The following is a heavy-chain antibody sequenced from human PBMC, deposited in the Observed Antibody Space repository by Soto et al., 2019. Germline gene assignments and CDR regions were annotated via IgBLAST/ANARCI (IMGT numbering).Heavy chain of an antibody. D-gene: IGHD6-19*01. J-gene: IGHJ6*02. Sequence: GGSLRLSCAASGFTFSNAWMNWVRQAPGKGLEWVGRIKSKTDGGTTDYAAPVKGRFTISRDDSKNTLYLQMNSLKTEDTAVYYCTTKGIAVAASLYYYYYGMDVWGQGTTVTVSS. CDR1: GFTFSNAW. CDR3: TTKGIAVAASLYYYYYGMDV. V-gene: IGHV3-15*07. CDR2: IKSKTDGGTT.